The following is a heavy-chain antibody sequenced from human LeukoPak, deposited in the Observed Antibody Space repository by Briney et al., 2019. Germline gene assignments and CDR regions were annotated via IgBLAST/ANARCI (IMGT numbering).Heavy chain of an antibody. J-gene: IGHJ4*02. CDR2: ISGSGGST. D-gene: IGHD2-2*01. CDR1: GFTFSSYA. CDR3: AKDFYAVPAAVSIDY. V-gene: IGHV3-23*01. Sequence: HTGGSLRLSCAASGFTFSSYAMSWVRQAPGKGLEWVSAISGSGGSTYYADSVKGRFTISRDNSKNTLYLQMNSLRAEDTAVYYCAKDFYAVPAAVSIDYWGQGTLVTVSS.